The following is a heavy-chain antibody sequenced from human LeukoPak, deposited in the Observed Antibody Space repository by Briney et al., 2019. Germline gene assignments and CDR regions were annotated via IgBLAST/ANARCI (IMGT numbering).Heavy chain of an antibody. CDR3: ARSRFYFDY. CDR1: GFTFSSYG. V-gene: IGHV3-30*12. CDR2: IPYDGSKK. Sequence: GGSLRLSCAASGFTFSSYGMHWVRQAPGKGLEWLAFIPYDGSKKYYADSVKGRFTISRDDAKNSLYLQLNSLRAEDTAVYYCARSRFYFDYWGQGTLVTVSS. J-gene: IGHJ4*02.